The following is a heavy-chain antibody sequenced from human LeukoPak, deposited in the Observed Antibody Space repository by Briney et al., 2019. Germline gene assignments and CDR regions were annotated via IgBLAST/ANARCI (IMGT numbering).Heavy chain of an antibody. CDR1: GFTFSDYY. D-gene: IGHD3-9*01. J-gene: IGHJ4*02. V-gene: IGHV3-11*06. CDR3: ARASSESGYFDWLFAYFDY. Sequence: GGSLRLSCAASGFTFSDYYMSWIRQAPGKGLEWVSYISSSSSYTNYADSVKGRFTISRDNAKNSLCLQMNSLRAEDTAVYYCARASSESGYFDWLFAYFDYWGQGTLVTVSS. CDR2: ISSSSSYT.